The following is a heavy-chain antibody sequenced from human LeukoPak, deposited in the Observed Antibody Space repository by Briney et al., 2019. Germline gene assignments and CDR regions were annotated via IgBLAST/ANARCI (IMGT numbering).Heavy chain of an antibody. CDR1: GYTFTNHA. Sequence: GASVKVSCKASGYTFTNHAMHWARQAPGQTIEWLAWINPANGYTRYSQQFQDRVTVTSDTSATTAYMELSSLRSEDKAIYYCAIRGGHTDHWGQGTLVTVSS. CDR2: INPANGYT. CDR3: AIRGGHTDH. D-gene: IGHD2-15*01. J-gene: IGHJ4*02. V-gene: IGHV1-3*03.